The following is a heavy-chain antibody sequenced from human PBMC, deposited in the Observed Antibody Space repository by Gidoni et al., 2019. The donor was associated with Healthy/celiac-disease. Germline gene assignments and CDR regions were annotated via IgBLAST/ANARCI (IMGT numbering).Heavy chain of an antibody. J-gene: IGHJ6*02. CDR1: GGSFSGYY. CDR3: SRVGRLGSGHYDFWSGYYPKAYYYYGMDV. D-gene: IGHD3-3*01. CDR2: INHSGSH. V-gene: IGHV4-34*01. Sequence: QVQLQQWGAGLLKPSETLSLTCAVSGGSFSGYYWSWIRQPPGTGLEWIGAINHSGSHKYNPSPKSRVTISVDPSQKQFSLKLSSGTGADTGVYYWSRVGRLGSGHYDFWSGYYPKAYYYYGMDVWGQGTTVTVSS.